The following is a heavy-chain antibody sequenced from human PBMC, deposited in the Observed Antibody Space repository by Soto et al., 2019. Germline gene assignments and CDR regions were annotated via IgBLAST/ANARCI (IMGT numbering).Heavy chain of an antibody. CDR3: AREIWDYGGNESAFDI. V-gene: IGHV4-34*01. CDR2: INHSGST. Sequence: SETLSLTCAVYGRSFSGYYWSWIRQPPGKGLEWIGEINHSGSTNYNPSLKSRVTISVDTSKNQFSLKLSSVTAADTAVYYCAREIWDYGGNESAFDIWGQGTRVIVS. CDR1: GRSFSGYY. D-gene: IGHD4-17*01. J-gene: IGHJ3*02.